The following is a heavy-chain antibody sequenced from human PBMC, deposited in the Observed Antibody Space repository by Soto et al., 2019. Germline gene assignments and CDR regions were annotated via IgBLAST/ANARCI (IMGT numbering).Heavy chain of an antibody. CDR2: IYTSGST. V-gene: IGHV4-4*07. Sequence: PSETLSLTCTVSGGSISSYYWSWIRQPAGKVLEWIGRIYTSGSTNYNPSLKSRVTMSVDTSKNQFSLKLSSVTAADTAVYYCARDLSGYCSSTRCYSTCFDPWGQGTLVTVSS. D-gene: IGHD2-2*03. CDR1: GGSISSYY. J-gene: IGHJ5*02. CDR3: ARDLSGYCSSTRCYSTCFDP.